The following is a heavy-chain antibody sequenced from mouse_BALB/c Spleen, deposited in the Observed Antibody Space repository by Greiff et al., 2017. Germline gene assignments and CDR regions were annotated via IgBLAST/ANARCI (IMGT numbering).Heavy chain of an antibody. CDR1: GFTFSSFG. CDR3: ARRGLRGYAMDY. V-gene: IGHV5-17*02. Sequence: EVKLVESGGGLVQPGGSRKLSCAASGFTFSSFGMHWVRQAPEKGLEWVAYISSGSSTIYYADTVKGRFTISRDNPKNTLFLQMTSLRSEDTAMYYSARRGLRGYAMDYWGQGTSVTVSS. J-gene: IGHJ4*01. D-gene: IGHD2-2*01. CDR2: ISSGSSTI.